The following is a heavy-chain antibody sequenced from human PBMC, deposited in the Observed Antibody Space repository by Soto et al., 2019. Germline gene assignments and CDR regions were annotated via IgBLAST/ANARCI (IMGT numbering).Heavy chain of an antibody. Sequence: PGGSQRLSCAASGFTFSSYGMHWVRQAPGKGLEWVAVIWYDGSNKYYADSVKGRFTISRDNSKNTLYLQMNSLRAEDTAVYYCARGLRPSGSSFYFDYWGQGTLVTVSS. J-gene: IGHJ4*02. D-gene: IGHD1-26*01. CDR1: GFTFSSYG. V-gene: IGHV3-33*01. CDR3: ARGLRPSGSSFYFDY. CDR2: IWYDGSNK.